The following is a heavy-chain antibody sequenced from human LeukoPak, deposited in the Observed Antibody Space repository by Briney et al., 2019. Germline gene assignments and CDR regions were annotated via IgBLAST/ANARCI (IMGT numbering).Heavy chain of an antibody. Sequence: GGSLRLSCAASGFTVSSNYMSWVRQAPGKGLEWVANIKQDGSEKYYVDSVKGRFTISRDNAKNSLYLQMNSLRAEDTAVYYCARETSSSWYSGWFDPWGQGTLVTVSS. CDR2: IKQDGSEK. V-gene: IGHV3-7*01. J-gene: IGHJ5*02. CDR3: ARETSSSWYSGWFDP. D-gene: IGHD6-13*01. CDR1: GFTVSSNY.